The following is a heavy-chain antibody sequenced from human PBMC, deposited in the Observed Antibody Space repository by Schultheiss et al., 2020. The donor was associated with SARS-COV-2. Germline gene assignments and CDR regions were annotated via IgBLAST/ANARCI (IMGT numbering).Heavy chain of an antibody. Sequence: SETLSLTCTVSGGSISSGGYYWSWIRQPPGKGLEWIGSIYYSGSTYYNPSLKSRVTISVDTSKNQFSLKLSSVTAADTAVYYCARDYYGRQIDYWGQGTLVTVSS. V-gene: IGHV4-39*07. J-gene: IGHJ4*02. D-gene: IGHD4-17*01. CDR3: ARDYYGRQIDY. CDR1: GGSISSGGYY. CDR2: IYYSGST.